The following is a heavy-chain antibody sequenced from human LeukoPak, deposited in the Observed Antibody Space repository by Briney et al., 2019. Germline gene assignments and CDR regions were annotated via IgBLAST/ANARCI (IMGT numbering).Heavy chain of an antibody. CDR1: GYIFTDYY. V-gene: IGHV1-2*02. Sequence: ASVKVSCKASGYIFTDYYMVWVRQAPGQGLEWMGWINPNSGGTNYAQKFQGRVTMTRDTSISTAYMELSRLRSDDTAVYYCARAYDSSGYYFIYWGQGTLVTVSS. D-gene: IGHD3-22*01. J-gene: IGHJ4*02. CDR3: ARAYDSSGYYFIY. CDR2: INPNSGGT.